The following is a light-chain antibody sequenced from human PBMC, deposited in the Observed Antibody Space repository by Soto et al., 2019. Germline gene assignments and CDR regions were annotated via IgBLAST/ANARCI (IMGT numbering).Light chain of an antibody. CDR2: STN. J-gene: IGLJ2*01. Sequence: QTVVTQEPSFSVSPGGTVTLTCGLSSGSVSTSYYPSWYQQTPGQAPRTLIYSTNTRSSGVRDRFSGSILGNKAALTITGAQADDEYDYYCVLYMGSGIVVLGGGTKLTVL. CDR1: SGSVSTSYY. CDR3: VLYMGSGIVV. V-gene: IGLV8-61*01.